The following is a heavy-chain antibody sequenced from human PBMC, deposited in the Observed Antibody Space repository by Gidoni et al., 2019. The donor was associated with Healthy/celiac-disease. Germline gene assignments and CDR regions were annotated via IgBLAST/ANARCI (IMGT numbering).Heavy chain of an antibody. V-gene: IGHV3-23*01. Sequence: EVQLLESGGGVVPPGGSLRPSCASSGFTFSSCAMRWVRQAPRKGLEWVSAISGSGGSTYYADSVKGRFTSSRDNSKNTLYLQMNSLRAEDTAVYYCAKVYDSSGYPSRAFDIWGQGTMVTVSS. D-gene: IGHD3-22*01. CDR3: AKVYDSSGYPSRAFDI. J-gene: IGHJ3*02. CDR2: ISGSGGST. CDR1: GFTFSSCA.